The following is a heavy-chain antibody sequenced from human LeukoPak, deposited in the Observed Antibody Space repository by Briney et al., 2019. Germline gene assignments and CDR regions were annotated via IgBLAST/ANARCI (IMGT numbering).Heavy chain of an antibody. V-gene: IGHV1-69*05. D-gene: IGHD3-22*01. Sequence: GASVKVSCKASGGTFSSYAISWVRQAPGQGLEWMGGIIPIFGTANYAQKFQGRVTITTDESTSTAYMELSSLRSEDTAVYYCARDPGDSSGSELDYWGQGTLVTVSS. J-gene: IGHJ4*02. CDR1: GGTFSSYA. CDR3: ARDPGDSSGSELDY. CDR2: IIPIFGTA.